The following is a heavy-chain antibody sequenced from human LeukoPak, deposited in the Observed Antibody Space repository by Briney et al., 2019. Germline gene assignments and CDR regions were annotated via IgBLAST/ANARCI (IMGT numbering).Heavy chain of an antibody. V-gene: IGHV1-58*02. CDR2: IVVGSGNT. Sequence: SVKVSCKASGFTFTSSAMQWVRQARGQRLEGIGWIVVGSGNTNYAQKFQERVTITRDMSTSTAYMELSSLSSEDTAVYYCAAGWYSSARAYSGMDVWGQGTTVTVSS. CDR3: AAGWYSSARAYSGMDV. D-gene: IGHD6-19*01. CDR1: GFTFTSSA. J-gene: IGHJ6*02.